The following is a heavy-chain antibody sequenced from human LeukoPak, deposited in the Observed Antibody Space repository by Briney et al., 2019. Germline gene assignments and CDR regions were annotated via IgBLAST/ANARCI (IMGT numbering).Heavy chain of an antibody. J-gene: IGHJ4*02. V-gene: IGHV3-30*18. D-gene: IGHD6-13*01. CDR2: ISYDGSNK. CDR1: GITFRSYG. Sequence: GGSLTLSCAASGITFRSYGMHWVRQAPGKGLEWVAVISYDGSNKYYADSVKGRFTISRDNSKNTLYLQMNSLRAEDTAVYYCAKPGIAAAGTTAWFDYWGQGTLVTVSS. CDR3: AKPGIAAAGTTAWFDY.